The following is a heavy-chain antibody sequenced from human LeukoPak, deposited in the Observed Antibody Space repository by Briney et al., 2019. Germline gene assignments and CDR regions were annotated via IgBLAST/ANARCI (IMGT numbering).Heavy chain of an antibody. CDR3: ARDVSVVVLSSTPTQIDY. CDR1: GGSISSSSYY. J-gene: IGHJ4*02. D-gene: IGHD3-22*01. Sequence: PSETLSLTCTVSGGSISSSSYYWGWIRQPPGKGLEWIGSIYYSGSTYYNPSLKSRVTISVDKSKNQFSLKLSSVTAADTAVYYCARDVSVVVLSSTPTQIDYWGQGTLVTVSS. V-gene: IGHV4-39*07. CDR2: IYYSGST.